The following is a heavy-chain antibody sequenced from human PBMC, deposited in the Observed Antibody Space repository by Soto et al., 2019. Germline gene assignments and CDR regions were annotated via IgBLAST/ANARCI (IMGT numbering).Heavy chain of an antibody. CDR2: IYDTGISGYTPST. CDR3: ARGEDAFFYYGLDV. CDR1: GGSITSSY. Sequence: QVQLQESGPRLVKPSATLSLTCTVSGGSITSSYWSWIRRPPGKGLEWIAYIYDTGISGYTPSTSYNPSLKSRVTMSVDTSKSQFSLTLTSVTAADTAVYYCARGEDAFFYYGLDVWGQGITVTVSS. V-gene: IGHV4-59*01. J-gene: IGHJ6*02.